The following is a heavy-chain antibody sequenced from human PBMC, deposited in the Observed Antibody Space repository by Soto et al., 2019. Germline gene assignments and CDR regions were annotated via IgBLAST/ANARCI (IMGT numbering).Heavy chain of an antibody. V-gene: IGHV4-59*01. D-gene: IGHD2-2*01. J-gene: IGHJ5*02. Sequence: SETLSLTCTVSGGSISSYYWSWIRQPPGKGLEWIGYIYYSGSTNYNPSLKSRVTISVDTSKNQFSLKLSSVTAADTAVYYCARGAQGDIVVVPAATPDNWFDPWGQGTLVTVSS. CDR2: IYYSGST. CDR3: ARGAQGDIVVVPAATPDNWFDP. CDR1: GGSISSYY.